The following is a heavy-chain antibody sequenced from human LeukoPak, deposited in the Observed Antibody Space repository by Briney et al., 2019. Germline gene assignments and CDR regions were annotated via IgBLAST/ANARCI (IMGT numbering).Heavy chain of an antibody. D-gene: IGHD6-19*01. Sequence: SETLSLTCTGSGGSISSSTYYWSWIRQPPGKGLEWIGYIYYSGSTNYNPSLKSRVTISVDTSKNQFSLKLSSVTAADTAVYYCARGILSSGLYFDYWGQGTLVTVSS. J-gene: IGHJ4*02. CDR1: GGSISSSTYY. V-gene: IGHV4-61*01. CDR3: ARGILSSGLYFDY. CDR2: IYYSGST.